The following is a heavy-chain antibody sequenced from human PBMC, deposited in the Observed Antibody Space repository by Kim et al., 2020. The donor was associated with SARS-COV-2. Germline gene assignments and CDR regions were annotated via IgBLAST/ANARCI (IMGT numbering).Heavy chain of an antibody. CDR3: ARLIDGVPDDY. CDR2: IFHRGNT. V-gene: IGHV4-39*01. J-gene: IGHJ4*02. CDR1: GVSLSIDTYH. Sequence: SETLSLTCTVSGVSLSIDTYHWGWIRQPPGKGLEWIGSIFHRGNTYYNPSLKSRLSISIDTSKSQFSLRLSSVTAADTAMYFCARLIDGVPDDYWGQGSLVTVSS. D-gene: IGHD2-8*01.